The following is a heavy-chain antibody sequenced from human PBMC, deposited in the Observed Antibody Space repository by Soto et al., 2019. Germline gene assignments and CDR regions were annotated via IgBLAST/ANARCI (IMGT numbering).Heavy chain of an antibody. V-gene: IGHV6-1*01. CDR1: GDSVSSNSAA. CDR3: ARGPHVSRGFWSGYEGGYYYYGMDV. D-gene: IGHD3-3*01. CDR2: TYYRSKWYN. Sequence: SQTLSLTCAISGDSVSSNSAAWNWIRQSPSRGLEWLGRTYYRSKWYNDYAVSVKSRITINPDTSKNQFSLQLSSVTAADTAVYYCARGPHVSRGFWSGYEGGYYYYGMDVWGQGTTVTVSS. J-gene: IGHJ6*02.